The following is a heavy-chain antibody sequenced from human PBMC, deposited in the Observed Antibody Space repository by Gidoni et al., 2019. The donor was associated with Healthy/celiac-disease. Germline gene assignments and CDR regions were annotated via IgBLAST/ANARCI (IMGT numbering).Heavy chain of an antibody. D-gene: IGHD2-15*01. CDR2: FDPEDGET. Sequence: QVQLVQAGAEVKKPGASVKVSCKVSGYTLTEVSMHWVRQAPGTGLEWMGGFDPEDGETIYAHTFQGRVTMTEDTSTDTAYMELSSLRSEDTAVYYCATDLPPYCSGGSCYSGAEYFQHWGQGTLVTVSS. J-gene: IGHJ1*01. CDR3: ATDLPPYCSGGSCYSGAEYFQH. V-gene: IGHV1-24*01. CDR1: GYTLTEVS.